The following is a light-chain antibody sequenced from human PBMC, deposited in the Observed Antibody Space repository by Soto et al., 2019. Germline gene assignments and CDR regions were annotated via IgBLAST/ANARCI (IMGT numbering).Light chain of an antibody. V-gene: IGLV2-23*02. Sequence: QSVLSRPGYVCRSRGQSITISCTGTSSDVGSYNLVSWYQQHPGKAPKLMIYEVSKRPSGVSNRFSGSKSGNTASLTISGLQAEDETDYYCCSYAGSSTLYVFGTGTKVTVL. CDR3: CSYAGSSTLYV. J-gene: IGLJ1*01. CDR2: EVS. CDR1: SSDVGSYNL.